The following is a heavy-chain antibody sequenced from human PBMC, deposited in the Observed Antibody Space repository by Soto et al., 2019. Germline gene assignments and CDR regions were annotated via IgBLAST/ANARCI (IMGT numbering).Heavy chain of an antibody. CDR2: INGEGGSI. J-gene: IGHJ3*02. CDR3: ARGTGPGGI. V-gene: IGHV3-74*01. D-gene: IGHD3-10*01. CDR1: GFTFNNYW. Sequence: EMQLVESGGGLVQPGGSLRLSCAASGFTFNNYWMHWVRQPPGKGLEWVSRINGEGGSITYADSVEGRFTISRDNAKKMVYLQMNSLRAEDTAVYYCARGTGPGGIWGQGTMVTVSS.